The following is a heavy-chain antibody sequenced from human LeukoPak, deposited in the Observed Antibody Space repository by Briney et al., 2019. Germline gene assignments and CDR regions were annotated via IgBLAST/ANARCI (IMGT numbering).Heavy chain of an antibody. J-gene: IGHJ4*02. CDR1: GFTFSTYW. Sequence: GGSERLSCSASGFTFSTYWMNWVRQAPGKGLEWVANINQDGSEKHYVDSVKGRFTISRDNAKNALYLQMNSLRVDDTGVYYCARVRPSGIGWGQGTLVTASS. V-gene: IGHV3-7*04. CDR2: INQDGSEK. D-gene: IGHD3-10*01. CDR3: ARVRPSGIG.